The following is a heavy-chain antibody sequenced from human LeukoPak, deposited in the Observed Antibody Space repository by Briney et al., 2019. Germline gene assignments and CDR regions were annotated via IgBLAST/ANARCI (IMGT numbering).Heavy chain of an antibody. Sequence: GGSLRLSCGASGFTFTSSAMSWVRQAPGKGLEWVAVISYDGSNKYYADSVKGRFTISRDNSKNTLYLQMNSLRAEDTAVYYCARDLPAVAFVLCYWGQGTLVTVSS. CDR1: GFTFTSSA. J-gene: IGHJ4*02. D-gene: IGHD6-19*01. CDR3: ARDLPAVAFVLCY. V-gene: IGHV3-30-3*01. CDR2: ISYDGSNK.